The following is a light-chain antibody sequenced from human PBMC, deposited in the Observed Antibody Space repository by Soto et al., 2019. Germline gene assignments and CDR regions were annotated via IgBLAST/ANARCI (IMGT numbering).Light chain of an antibody. J-gene: IGKJ4*01. V-gene: IGKV3-20*01. CDR2: GAS. Sequence: EIVLTQTPGTLSLSPGESATLSCRASQSLSSNYLAWHQQKPGQAPRLLIYGASSRATGSPDRFSGSGSGTDFTLTISRLEPEDFAVYYCQHYGSSGLTFGGGTKVEIK. CDR3: QHYGSSGLT. CDR1: QSLSSNY.